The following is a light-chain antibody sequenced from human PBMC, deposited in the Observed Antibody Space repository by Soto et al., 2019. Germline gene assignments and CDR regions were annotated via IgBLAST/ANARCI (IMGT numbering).Light chain of an antibody. CDR3: QQYSHLIT. Sequence: DIQMTQSPSSLSASVGDRVTITCQASQDIAKYLNWYQQKPGKAPKLLIYDASNLETGVPSRFSGSGSGTDFTFTISSLQPEDIATYYCQQYSHLITFGQGTRLEIK. J-gene: IGKJ5*01. CDR1: QDIAKY. CDR2: DAS. V-gene: IGKV1-33*01.